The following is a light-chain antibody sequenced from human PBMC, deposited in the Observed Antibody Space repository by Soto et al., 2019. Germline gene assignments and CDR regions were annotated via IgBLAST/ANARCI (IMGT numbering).Light chain of an antibody. CDR2: DVS. V-gene: IGLV2-14*01. Sequence: QSALTQPAPVPGSPGQSITISCTGTSSDVGDYNYVSWYQQHPGKAPKLMLYDVSNRPSGISNRFSGSKSGNTASLTISGLQAEDEADYYCSSYTSSSTLFGTGTKVTVL. CDR1: SSDVGDYNY. J-gene: IGLJ1*01. CDR3: SSYTSSSTL.